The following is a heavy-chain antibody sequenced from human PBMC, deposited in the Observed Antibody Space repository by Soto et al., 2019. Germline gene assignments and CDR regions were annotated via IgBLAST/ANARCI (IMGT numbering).Heavy chain of an antibody. CDR3: VRDFDKRRGGDAFDI. J-gene: IGHJ3*02. Sequence: QVQLVESGGGAVPPGRSLRLSCAASGFTFSRYDIHWVRQAPGKGLEWVALISYDGSNQYFGDSVKGRFTISRDNSKDTVSLRMNSLRVEDTAVYYCVRDFDKRRGGDAFDIWGRGTMVTVSS. CDR2: ISYDGSNQ. D-gene: IGHD3-9*01. CDR1: GFTFSRYD. V-gene: IGHV3-30*03.